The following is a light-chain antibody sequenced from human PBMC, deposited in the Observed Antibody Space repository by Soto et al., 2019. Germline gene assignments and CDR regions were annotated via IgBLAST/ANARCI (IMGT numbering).Light chain of an antibody. CDR3: SSYTTSSTLV. CDR2: EVS. Sequence: QSALTQPASVSGSPGHSITISCTGTNSDVGGYSYVSWFQQHPGKAPKLIIYEVSNRPSGVSIRFSGSKSGNTASLTVSGLQAEDEADYYCSSYTTSSTLVFGGGTKLTVL. V-gene: IGLV2-14*01. CDR1: NSDVGGYSY. J-gene: IGLJ3*02.